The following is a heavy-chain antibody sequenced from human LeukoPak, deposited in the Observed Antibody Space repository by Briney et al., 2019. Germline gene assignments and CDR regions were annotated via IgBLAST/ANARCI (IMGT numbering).Heavy chain of an antibody. Sequence: GSLRLSCAASGFTFDDYGMSWVRQAPGKGLEWVSGINWNGGSTGYADSVKGRFTISRDNAKDTLYLQMNSLRAEDTAVYFCARPPENTYTYTLDYWSQGTLVTVSS. D-gene: IGHD3-16*01. J-gene: IGHJ4*02. CDR3: ARPPENTYTYTLDY. CDR1: GFTFDDYG. V-gene: IGHV3-20*04. CDR2: INWNGGST.